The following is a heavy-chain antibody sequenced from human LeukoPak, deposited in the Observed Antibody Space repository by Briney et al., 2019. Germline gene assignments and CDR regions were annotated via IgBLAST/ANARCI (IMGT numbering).Heavy chain of an antibody. Sequence: GRSLRLSCAASGFTFSSFGMHWVRQAPGKGLEWVAVIWYDESKEYYADSVKGRFTISRDTSKNTLYLQMNSLRVEDTAVYYCVRDGGSGIDYWGQGSPVTVAS. V-gene: IGHV3-33*01. D-gene: IGHD3-3*01. CDR2: IWYDESKE. CDR3: VRDGGSGIDY. J-gene: IGHJ4*02. CDR1: GFTFSSFG.